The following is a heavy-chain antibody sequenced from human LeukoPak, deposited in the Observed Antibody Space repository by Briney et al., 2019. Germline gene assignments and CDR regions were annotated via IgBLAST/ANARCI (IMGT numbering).Heavy chain of an antibody. CDR2: IYYSGST. J-gene: IGHJ3*02. Sequence: SETLSLTCTVSGGSISSYYWSWIRQPPGKGLEWIGYIYYSGSTNYNPSLKSRVTISVDTSKNQFSLKLSSVTAADTAVYYCARHLRILAPYVSSGYYHRYDAFDIWGQGTMVTVSS. D-gene: IGHD3-22*01. V-gene: IGHV4-59*08. CDR3: ARHLRILAPYVSSGYYHRYDAFDI. CDR1: GGSISSYY.